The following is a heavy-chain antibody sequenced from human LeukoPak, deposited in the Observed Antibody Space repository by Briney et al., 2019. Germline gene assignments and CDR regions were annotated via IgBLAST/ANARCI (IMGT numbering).Heavy chain of an antibody. Sequence: SQTLSLTCAISGDSVSSNSAAWNWIRQSPSRGLERLGRTYYRSKWYNDYAVSVKSRITINPDTSKNQFSLKLSSVTAADTAVYYCARGHYVWGSYRPFDYWGQGTLVTVSS. V-gene: IGHV6-1*01. CDR3: ARGHYVWGSYRPFDY. CDR2: TYYRSKWYN. D-gene: IGHD3-16*02. CDR1: GDSVSSNSAA. J-gene: IGHJ4*02.